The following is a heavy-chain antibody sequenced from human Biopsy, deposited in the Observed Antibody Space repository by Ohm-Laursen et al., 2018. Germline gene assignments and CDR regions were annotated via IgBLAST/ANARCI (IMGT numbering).Heavy chain of an antibody. D-gene: IGHD2-15*01. Sequence: SLRLSCAASGFIFDDYAMHWVRQAPGKGLEWVSGISWNSVGIGHADSVKGRFTISRDNAKNFLYLQMNNLRPEDTALYYCAKIHCSGGSCYPNAFDMWGHGTRVTVS. CDR1: GFIFDDYA. CDR3: AKIHCSGGSCYPNAFDM. J-gene: IGHJ3*02. CDR2: ISWNSVGI. V-gene: IGHV3-9*01.